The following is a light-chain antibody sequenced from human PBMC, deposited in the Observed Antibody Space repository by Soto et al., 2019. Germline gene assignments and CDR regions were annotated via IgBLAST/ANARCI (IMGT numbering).Light chain of an antibody. V-gene: IGLV1-40*01. CDR2: GNS. J-gene: IGLJ1*01. Sequence: QSVLTQPPSVSGAPGQSVTISCTGSSSNIGAGYDVHWYRQLPGTAPKLLIYGNSNRPSGVPDRFSGSKSGTSASLALTWLQAEDDNCQSYDRSLSDHVFGTGTKVTVL. CDR1: SSNIGAGYD. CDR3: QSYDRSLSDHV.